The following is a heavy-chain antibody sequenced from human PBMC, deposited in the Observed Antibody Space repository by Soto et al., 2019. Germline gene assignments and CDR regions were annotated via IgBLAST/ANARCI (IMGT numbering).Heavy chain of an antibody. Sequence: SETLSLTCTVSGDSLTTYYWGWIRQTPGKGLEWIGYSHHSGLGSYNPSLKSRVTISMDTSKNQFSLKLTSVTAADTAEYYFARDWASDTSSPSGRFDPWGQGTLVTVSS. CDR2: SHHSGLG. J-gene: IGHJ5*02. CDR3: ARDWASDTSSPSGRFDP. D-gene: IGHD2-2*01. CDR1: GDSLTTYY. V-gene: IGHV4-59*01.